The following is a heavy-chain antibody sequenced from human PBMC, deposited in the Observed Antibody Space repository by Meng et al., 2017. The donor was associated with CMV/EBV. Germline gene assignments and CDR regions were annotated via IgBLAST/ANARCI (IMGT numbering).Heavy chain of an antibody. D-gene: IGHD2-15*01. V-gene: IGHV4-30-4*08. CDR1: GGSISIGDYY. CDR2: IYYSGST. J-gene: IGHJ5*02. Sequence: QRHASRPVMVKPPHTPSLTFTVSGGSISIGDYYWCWLRQSPVKGLEWIGYIYYSGSTYYSPSLKSRVTISVDTSKNQFSLKLSSVTAADTAVYYCARVXFSGGSCYGNWFDPWGQGTLVTVSS. CDR3: ARVXFSGGSCYGNWFDP.